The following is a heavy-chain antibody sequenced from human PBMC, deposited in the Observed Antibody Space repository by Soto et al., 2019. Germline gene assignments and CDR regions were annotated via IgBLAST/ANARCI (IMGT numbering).Heavy chain of an antibody. D-gene: IGHD4-17*01. CDR3: ARSRGVTKTRLPDYHHS. J-gene: IGHJ4*02. CDR1: GDSISKSGYY. CDR2: IYYSGST. Sequence: QVQLQEAGPGLVTPSQTLSLTCAVSGDSISKSGYYWSWIRQNQGKALEWIGYIYYSGSTFYNPYLNTRFSIVLITSNTQLSLKLTPATVADTPLYYCARSRGVTKTRLPDYHHSWGQGTLVAFAS. V-gene: IGHV4-31*11.